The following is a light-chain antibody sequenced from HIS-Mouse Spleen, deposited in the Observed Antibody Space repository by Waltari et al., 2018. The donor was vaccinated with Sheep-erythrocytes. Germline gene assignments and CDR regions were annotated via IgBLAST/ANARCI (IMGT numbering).Light chain of an antibody. CDR2: GNS. Sequence: QSVLTQPPSVSGAPGQRVTISCTGSSSNIGAGYDVHWYQQLPGTAPKLLISGNSNRPSGVPDRFFGSKSGASASLALTGLQAEDEADYYCQSYDSSLSGWVFGGGTKLTVL. CDR3: QSYDSSLSGWV. V-gene: IGLV1-40*01. J-gene: IGLJ3*02. CDR1: SSNIGAGYD.